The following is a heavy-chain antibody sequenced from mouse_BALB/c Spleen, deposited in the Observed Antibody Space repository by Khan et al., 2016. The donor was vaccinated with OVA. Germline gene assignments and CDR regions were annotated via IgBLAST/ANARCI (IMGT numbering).Heavy chain of an antibody. CDR3: ACELRGFDY. Sequence: EVQLQESGPSLVKPSQTLSLTCSVTGDSITSGYWNWIRKFPGNKLEYMGYISYSGNTYYNPSLNSRISITRDTSKNQNYLQLTSVTTEDTATYDCACELRGFDYWGQGTLVTVSA. V-gene: IGHV3-8*02. CDR2: ISYSGNT. CDR1: GDSITSGY. D-gene: IGHD1-1*01. J-gene: IGHJ3*01.